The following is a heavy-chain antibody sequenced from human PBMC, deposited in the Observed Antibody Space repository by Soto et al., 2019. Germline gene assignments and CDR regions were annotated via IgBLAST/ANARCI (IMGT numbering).Heavy chain of an antibody. D-gene: IGHD3-3*01. Sequence: QLQLQESGPGLVKPSETLSLTCNSSGASISSSPYSWGWIRQSAGKGLEWIGTIDYGGTIYYNPSIKSRITIALDTSKNKISLRLSSVTSADTAVYYCERHVHNQGYEYYFASWGQGTLVTVSS. V-gene: IGHV4-39*01. CDR2: IDYGGTI. CDR1: GASISSSPYS. CDR3: ERHVHNQGYEYYFAS. J-gene: IGHJ4*02.